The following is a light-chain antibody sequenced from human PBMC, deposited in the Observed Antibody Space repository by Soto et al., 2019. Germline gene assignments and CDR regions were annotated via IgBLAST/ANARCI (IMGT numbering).Light chain of an antibody. CDR2: RVT. V-gene: IGLV2-14*01. CDR3: NSYSSTSFYV. Sequence: QSVLAQPASVSGSPGQSITISCTGSGSDIATFNYVSWYQQYPGKAPKLLIYRVTSRASGVSHRFSGSKSGNTAALAISGLQPEDEAEYYCNSYSSTSFYVFGTGTKGTVL. CDR1: GSDIATFNY. J-gene: IGLJ1*01.